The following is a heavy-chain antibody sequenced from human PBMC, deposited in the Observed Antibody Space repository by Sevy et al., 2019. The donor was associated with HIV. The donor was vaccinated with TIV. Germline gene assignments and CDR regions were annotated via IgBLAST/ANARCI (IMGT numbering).Heavy chain of an antibody. CDR3: ARSGGSYDYGMDV. CDR2: IKQDGSEK. J-gene: IGHJ6*02. D-gene: IGHD1-26*01. CDR1: GFTFSNYH. Sequence: GGSLRLSCAASGFTFSNYHMNWVRQAPGKGLEWVANIKQDGSEKYYVDSVKGRFTISRDNAKNSLYLQMNSLRAEDTAVYYCARSGGSYDYGMDVWGQGTTVTVSS. V-gene: IGHV3-7*01.